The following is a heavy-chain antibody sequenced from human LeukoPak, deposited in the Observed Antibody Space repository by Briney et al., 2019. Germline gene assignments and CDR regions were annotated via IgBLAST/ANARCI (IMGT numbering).Heavy chain of an antibody. J-gene: IGHJ4*02. D-gene: IGHD1-14*01. CDR2: ISSSSSYI. CDR3: ARDFTGAFDY. V-gene: IGHV3-21*01. CDR1: GFTFSSYS. Sequence: GGSLRLSCAASGFTFSSYSMNWVRQAPGKGLEWVSSISSSSSYIYYADSVKGRLTISRDNAKNSLYLQMNSLRAEDTAVYYCARDFTGAFDYWGQGTLVTVSS.